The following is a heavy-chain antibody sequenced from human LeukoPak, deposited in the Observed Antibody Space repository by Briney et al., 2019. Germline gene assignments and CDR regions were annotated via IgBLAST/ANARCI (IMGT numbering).Heavy chain of an antibody. J-gene: IGHJ2*01. CDR2: ISYDGSNK. Sequence: GGSLRLSCAASGFTFSSYAMHWVRQAPGKGLEWVAVISYDGSNKYYADSVKGRFTISRDNSKYTLYLQMNSLRAEDTAVYYCAREGVVTPYWYFDLWGRGTLVTVSS. CDR3: AREGVVTPYWYFDL. D-gene: IGHD4-23*01. V-gene: IGHV3-30-3*01. CDR1: GFTFSSYA.